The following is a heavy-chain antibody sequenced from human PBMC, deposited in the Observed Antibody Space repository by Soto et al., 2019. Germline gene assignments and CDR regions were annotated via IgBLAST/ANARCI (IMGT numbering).Heavy chain of an antibody. CDR3: ARGRYCLTGRCFPNWFDS. CDR2: IYKSATT. Sequence: SETLSLTCSVSGDSISNLDYFWAWIRQPPGQALEYIGYIYKSATTYHNPSFESRVAISVDTSKSQFSPNVTSVTAADTAVYFCARGRYCLTGRCFPNWFDSWGQGALVTVSS. D-gene: IGHD7-27*01. J-gene: IGHJ5*01. CDR1: GDSISNLDYF. V-gene: IGHV4-30-4*01.